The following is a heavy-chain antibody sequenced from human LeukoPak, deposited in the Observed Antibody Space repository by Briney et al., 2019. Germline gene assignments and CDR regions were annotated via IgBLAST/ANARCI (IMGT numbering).Heavy chain of an antibody. Sequence: SETLSLTCTVSGGSISSSYSYWGWIRQPPGKGLEWIGNIYYSGSTYYSPSLTSRVTVSVDTSENQFSLKLSSVTAADTAVYYCASTKYYYDSSGLIDYWGQGTLVTVSS. J-gene: IGHJ4*02. CDR3: ASTKYYYDSSGLIDY. D-gene: IGHD3-22*01. CDR2: IYYSGST. CDR1: GGSISSSYSY. V-gene: IGHV4-39*07.